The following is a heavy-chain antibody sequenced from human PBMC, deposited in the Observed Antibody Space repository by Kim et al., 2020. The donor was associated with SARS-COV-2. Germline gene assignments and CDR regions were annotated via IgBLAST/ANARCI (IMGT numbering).Heavy chain of an antibody. CDR2: IYPGDSDT. CDR1: GYSFTSYW. J-gene: IGHJ2*01. Sequence: GASLKISCKGSGYSFTSYWIAWVRQMPGKGLEWMGIIYPGDSDTRYSPSFQGQVTISADKSISTAYLQWSSLRTSDTATYYCARRDTSGWSGYFDLWGRGTLVTVSS. D-gene: IGHD6-19*01. V-gene: IGHV5-51*01. CDR3: ARRDTSGWSGYFDL.